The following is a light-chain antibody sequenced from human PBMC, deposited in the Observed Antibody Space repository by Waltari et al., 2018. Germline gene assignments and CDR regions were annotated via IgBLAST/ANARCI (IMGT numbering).Light chain of an antibody. Sequence: EIVLTQSPATLSLSPGERATLSCRASQSVSSYLAWYQQKPGQAPRLLIYGASNRATGIPARFSGSGSGTDFTLTISSLEPEDVAVYYCQQRSNWPPMYTFGQGTKQEIK. CDR1: QSVSSY. V-gene: IGKV3-11*01. J-gene: IGKJ2*01. CDR3: QQRSNWPPMYT. CDR2: GAS.